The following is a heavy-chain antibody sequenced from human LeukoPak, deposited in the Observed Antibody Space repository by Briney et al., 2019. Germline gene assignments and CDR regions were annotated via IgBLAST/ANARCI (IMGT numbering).Heavy chain of an antibody. CDR3: ARDQIGSSWYYYYYYYMDV. CDR2: INTNTGNP. V-gene: IGHV7-4-1*02. D-gene: IGHD6-13*01. CDR1: GYTFTSYA. Sequence: GASVKVSRKASGYTFTSYAMNWVRQAPGQGLEWMGWINTNTGNPTYAQGFTGRFVFSLDTSVSTAYLQISSLKAEDTAVYYCARDQIGSSWYYYYYYYMDVWGKGTTVTVSS. J-gene: IGHJ6*03.